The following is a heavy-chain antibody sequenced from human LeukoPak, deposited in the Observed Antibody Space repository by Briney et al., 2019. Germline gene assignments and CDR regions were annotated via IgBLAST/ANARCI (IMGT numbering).Heavy chain of an antibody. CDR1: GFTFSSYW. D-gene: IGHD4-17*01. V-gene: IGHV3-7*01. CDR2: IKQDGSEK. CDR3: ARDGVYGDYVSYY. Sequence: GGSLRLSCAASGFTFSSYWISWVRQAPGQGLEWVANIKQDGSEKYYVDSVKGRFTISRDNAKNSLYLQMNSLRAEDTAVYYCARDGVYGDYVSYYWGQGTLVTVSS. J-gene: IGHJ4*02.